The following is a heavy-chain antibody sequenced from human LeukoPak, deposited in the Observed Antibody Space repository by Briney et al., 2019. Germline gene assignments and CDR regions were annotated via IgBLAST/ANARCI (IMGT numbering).Heavy chain of an antibody. CDR1: GFTFSSYS. J-gene: IGHJ4*02. Sequence: QSGGSLRLSCAVSGFTFSSYSMNWVRQAPGKGLEWISYISLSSGTIYYADSVKGRFTISRDNGKNSLYLQMNSLRDEDTAVYYCARDRGYCSGGSCYTYYFDYWGQGTLVTVSS. CDR3: ARDRGYCSGGSCYTYYFDY. D-gene: IGHD2-15*01. CDR2: ISLSSGTI. V-gene: IGHV3-48*02.